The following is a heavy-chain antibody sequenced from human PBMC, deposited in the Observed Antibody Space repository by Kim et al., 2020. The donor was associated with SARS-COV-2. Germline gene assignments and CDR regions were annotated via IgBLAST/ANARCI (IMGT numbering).Heavy chain of an antibody. CDR3: ARSSLIGSWSSAPGY. CDR2: LSSSGSTI. V-gene: IGHV3-11*04. D-gene: IGHD6-13*01. J-gene: IGHJ4*02. CDR1: GFTFSDYY. Sequence: GGSLRLSCAASGFTFSDYYMSWIRQAPGKGLEWVSYLSSSGSTIYYADSVKGRFTISRDNAKNSLYLQMNSLRAEDTAVYYCARSSLIGSWSSAPGYWGQGTLVTVSS.